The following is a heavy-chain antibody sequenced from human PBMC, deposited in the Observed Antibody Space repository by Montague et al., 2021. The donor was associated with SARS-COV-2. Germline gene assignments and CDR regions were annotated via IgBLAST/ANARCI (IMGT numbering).Heavy chain of an antibody. Sequence: SETLSLTCTVSRDTISSHNYFWAWIRQPPGKGLEWIGSVDYSGLTFYNPSLESRVPISVDTSKKQFSLKVNSVTAADTAVYYCAKDWEAPACGTFDIWGQGTMVTVSS. CDR1: RDTISSHNYF. D-gene: IGHD2-21*01. CDR3: AKDWEAPACGTFDI. J-gene: IGHJ3*02. CDR2: VDYSGLT. V-gene: IGHV4-39*07.